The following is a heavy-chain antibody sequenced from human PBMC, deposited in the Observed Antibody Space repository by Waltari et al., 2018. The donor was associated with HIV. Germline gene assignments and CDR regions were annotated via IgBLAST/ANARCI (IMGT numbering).Heavy chain of an antibody. V-gene: IGHV5-51*01. D-gene: IGHD5-12*01. CDR3: ARPLSPGPGGYGKFDY. CDR1: GYSFTSYW. Sequence: EVQLVQSGAEVKKPGESLKISCKGSGYSFTSYWIGWVSQMPGKGLEWLGIIYPGDSDTRYSPSFQGQVTISADKSISTAYLQWSSLKASDTAMYYCARPLSPGPGGYGKFDYWGQGTLVTVSS. CDR2: IYPGDSDT. J-gene: IGHJ4*02.